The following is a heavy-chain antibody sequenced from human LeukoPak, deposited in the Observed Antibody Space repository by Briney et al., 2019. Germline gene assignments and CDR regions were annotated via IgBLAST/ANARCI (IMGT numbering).Heavy chain of an antibody. J-gene: IGHJ6*03. CDR3: GRAGSSGTYYYHMDV. D-gene: IGHD3-10*01. CDR2: VNPNSGNR. CDR1: GYTFNSYD. V-gene: IGHV1-8*01. Sequence: ASVKVSCKASGYTFNSYDINWVRQATGQGLEWIGWVNPNSGNRGYAQKFQGRVSMTRNNSINTAYMELSSLTSEDTAVYYCGRAGSSGTYYYHMDVWGKGTTVTVSS.